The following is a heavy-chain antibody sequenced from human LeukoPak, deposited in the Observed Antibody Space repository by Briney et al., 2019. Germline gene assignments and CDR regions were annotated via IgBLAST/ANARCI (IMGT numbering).Heavy chain of an antibody. Sequence: GGSLRLSCVGSGFIFSDYAMSWVRQAPGKAPEWVSTLDGTSAGSYSADSVSGRFTISRDNSKNTLYLQMNSLRADDTALYYCARDGAAGGHGVPHTWGQGTLVTVSS. CDR1: GFIFSDYA. V-gene: IGHV3-23*01. J-gene: IGHJ5*02. D-gene: IGHD4-17*01. CDR3: ARDGAAGGHGVPHT. CDR2: LDGTSAGS.